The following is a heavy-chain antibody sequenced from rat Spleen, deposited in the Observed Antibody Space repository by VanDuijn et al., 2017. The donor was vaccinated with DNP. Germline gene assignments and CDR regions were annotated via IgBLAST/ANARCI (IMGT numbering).Heavy chain of an antibody. J-gene: IGHJ4*01. D-gene: IGHD1-12*03. CDR3: ARSPTLYYDGYYHSPYAMDA. CDR2: IWSGGKT. V-gene: IGHV2-16*01. CDR1: GDSLTHFG. Sequence: QVQLKESGPGLVQPSQTLSLSCTVSGDSLTHFGVSWVRQPPGKGLEWIGVIWSGGKTDFSSAFKSRLSISRDTSKSQVLLKMHSLRTEDTAMYFCARSPTLYYDGYYHSPYAMDAWGQGTSVTVSS.